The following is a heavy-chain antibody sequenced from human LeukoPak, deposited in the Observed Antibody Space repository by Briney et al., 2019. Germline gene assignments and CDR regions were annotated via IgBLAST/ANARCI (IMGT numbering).Heavy chain of an antibody. D-gene: IGHD2-21*02. V-gene: IGHV3-48*03. CDR1: EFTFSSFE. J-gene: IGHJ3*02. CDR2: ISDVGDTQ. Sequence: GGSLRLSCVASEFTFSSFELNWVRQAPGKGLEWISYISDVGDTQHYADSVKGRFTISGDNARNSLFLQMNSLTAEDTGVYYCARDRSKVTAYDDALDIWGQGTMVIVSS. CDR3: ARDRSKVTAYDDALDI.